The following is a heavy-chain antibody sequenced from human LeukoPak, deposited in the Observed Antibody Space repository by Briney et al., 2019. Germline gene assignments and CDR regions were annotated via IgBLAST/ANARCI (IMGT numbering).Heavy chain of an antibody. D-gene: IGHD5-24*01. V-gene: IGHV4-34*01. J-gene: IGHJ4*02. CDR3: ARGLGVATITLDY. CDR1: GGSFSGYY. Sequence: SETLSLTCAVYGGSFSGYYWGWIRQPPGKGLEWIGEINHSGSTNYNPSLKSRVTISVDTSKNQFSLKLSSVTAADTAVYYCARGLGVATITLDYWGQGTLVTVSS. CDR2: INHSGST.